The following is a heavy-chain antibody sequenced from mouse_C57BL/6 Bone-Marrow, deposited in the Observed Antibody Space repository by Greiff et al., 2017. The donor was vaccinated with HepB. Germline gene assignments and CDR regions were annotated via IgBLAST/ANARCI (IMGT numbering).Heavy chain of an antibody. V-gene: IGHV1-82*01. Sequence: VQLQESGPELVKPGASVKISCKASGYASSSSWMNWVKQRPGKGLEWIGRIYPGDGDTNYNGKFKGKATLTAEKSSSTADVQLSSLTSEDSAVYFCARGMIYYGFFDYWGQGTTLTVSS. D-gene: IGHD2-2*01. J-gene: IGHJ2*01. CDR2: IYPGDGDT. CDR1: GYASSSSW. CDR3: ARGMIYYGFFDY.